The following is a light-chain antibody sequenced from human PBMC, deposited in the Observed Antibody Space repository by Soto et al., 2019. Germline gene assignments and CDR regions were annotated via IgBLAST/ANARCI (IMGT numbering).Light chain of an antibody. CDR3: QHRSSWPIT. Sequence: EIVLTQSPGTLSLSPGERATLSCRASQSVSGHLAWYQQKPGQAPRLLIYDISKRATGIPARFSGSGSATDFTLTISSLEPEDFAVYYCQHRSSWPITFGQGTRLEIK. J-gene: IGKJ5*01. CDR1: QSVSGH. CDR2: DIS. V-gene: IGKV3-11*01.